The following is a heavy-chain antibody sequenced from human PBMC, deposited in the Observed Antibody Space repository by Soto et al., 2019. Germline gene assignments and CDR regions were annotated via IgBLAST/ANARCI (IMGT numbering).Heavy chain of an antibody. CDR2: VYYSGNT. CDR3: ARALSFHDVLTGRGWVFYFDY. Sequence: QVRLQESGPGLVKPSETLSLTCTVSGGSMSSYYWTWIRQPPGRGLEWIGDVYYSGNTNSNPSLKSRVTISVDTSRSQFSLELKSVTTADTAVYYCARALSFHDVLTGRGWVFYFDYWGQEALVTVSS. CDR1: GGSMSSYY. D-gene: IGHD3-9*01. V-gene: IGHV4-59*01. J-gene: IGHJ4*02.